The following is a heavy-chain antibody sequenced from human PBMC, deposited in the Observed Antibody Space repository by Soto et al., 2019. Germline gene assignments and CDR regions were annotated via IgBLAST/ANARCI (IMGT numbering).Heavy chain of an antibody. CDR1: GYTFTGYY. Sequence: ASVKVSCKASGYTFTGYYMHWVRQAPGQGLEWMGWINPNSGGTNYAQKFQGRVTMTRDTSISTAYMELSRLRSDDTAVYYCAQYCSSTSCYGLSVDYWGQGTLVSVS. CDR3: AQYCSSTSCYGLSVDY. CDR2: INPNSGGT. D-gene: IGHD2-2*01. V-gene: IGHV1-2*02. J-gene: IGHJ4*02.